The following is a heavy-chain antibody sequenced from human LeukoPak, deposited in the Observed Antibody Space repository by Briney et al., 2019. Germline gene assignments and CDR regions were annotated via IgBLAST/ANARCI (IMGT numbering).Heavy chain of an antibody. CDR3: ARVISHGYSDS. CDR1: GGSISSYY. J-gene: IGHJ4*02. CDR2: IYTSGST. V-gene: IGHV4-4*07. D-gene: IGHD5-18*01. Sequence: SETLSLTCTVSGGSISSYYWSWIRQPAGKGLEWIGRIYTSGSTNYNPSLKSRVTISVDMSKNQFSLKLTSVTAADTAVYYCARVISHGYSDSWGQGTLVTVSS.